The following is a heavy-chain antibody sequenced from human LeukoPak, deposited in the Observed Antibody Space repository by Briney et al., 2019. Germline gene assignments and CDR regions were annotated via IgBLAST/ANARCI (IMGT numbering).Heavy chain of an antibody. CDR3: ATSTGYRNTWGAFDI. D-gene: IGHD4-11*01. Sequence: SVKVSCKASGGTFSSYAISWVRQAPGQGLEWMGGIIPIFGTANYAQKFQGRVTITTDESTSTAYMELSSLRSEDTAVYYCATSTGYRNTWGAFDIWGQGTTLIVSS. CDR1: GGTFSSYA. CDR2: IIPIFGTA. J-gene: IGHJ3*02. V-gene: IGHV1-69*05.